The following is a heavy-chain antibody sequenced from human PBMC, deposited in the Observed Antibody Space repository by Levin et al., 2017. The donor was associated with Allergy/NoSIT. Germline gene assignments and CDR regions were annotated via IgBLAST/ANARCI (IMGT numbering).Heavy chain of an antibody. J-gene: IGHJ4*02. CDR3: ARERDYYDSSGHLSY. CDR1: GYTFTGYY. V-gene: IGHV1-2*02. CDR2: INPNSGGT. D-gene: IGHD3-22*01. Sequence: ASVKVSCKASGYTFTGYYMHWVRQAPGQGLEWMGWINPNSGGTNYAQKFQGRVTMTRDTSISTAYMELSRLRSDDTAVYYCARERDYYDSSGHLSYWGQGTLVTVSS.